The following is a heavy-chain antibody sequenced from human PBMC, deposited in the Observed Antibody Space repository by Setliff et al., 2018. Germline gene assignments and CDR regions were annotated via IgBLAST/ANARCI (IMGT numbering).Heavy chain of an antibody. CDR3: ARAKTRILGV. Sequence: GASVKVSCKASGYTFTSYYIHWVRQAPGQGLEWMGVINPKNGGATYPQNLQGRVTMTRDTSMSTVYMELSSLRFEDTAVYYCARAKTRILGVWGKGTTVTVSS. CDR2: INPKNGGA. D-gene: IGHD2-15*01. V-gene: IGHV1-46*01. CDR1: GYTFTSYY. J-gene: IGHJ6*04.